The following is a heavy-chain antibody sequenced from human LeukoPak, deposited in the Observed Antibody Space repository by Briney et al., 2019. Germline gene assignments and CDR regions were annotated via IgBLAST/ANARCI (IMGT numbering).Heavy chain of an antibody. CDR1: GYTFTSYG. Sequence: ASVKVSCKASGYTFTSYGISWVRQAPGQGLEWMGWISAYNGNTNYAQKLQGRVTMTTDTSTSTAYMELSSLRSEDTAVYYCASYLYYDSENDAFDIWGQGTMVTVSS. CDR2: ISAYNGNT. D-gene: IGHD3-22*01. V-gene: IGHV1-18*01. J-gene: IGHJ3*02. CDR3: ASYLYYDSENDAFDI.